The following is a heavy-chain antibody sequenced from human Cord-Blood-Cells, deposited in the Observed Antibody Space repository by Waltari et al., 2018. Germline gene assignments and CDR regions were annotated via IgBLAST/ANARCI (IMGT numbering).Heavy chain of an antibody. J-gene: IGHJ4*02. D-gene: IGHD3-10*01. V-gene: IGHV3-30-3*01. CDR2: ISYVGSKK. Sequence: QVQLVESGGGVVQPGRSLRLSCAASGFTFSSYAMHWVRQAPGKGLGWVAVISYVGSKKYYADSVKGRFTISRDNSKNTLYLQMNSRRAEDTAVYYCARSAGTIDFDYWGQGTLVTVSS. CDR1: GFTFSSYA. CDR3: ARSAGTIDFDY.